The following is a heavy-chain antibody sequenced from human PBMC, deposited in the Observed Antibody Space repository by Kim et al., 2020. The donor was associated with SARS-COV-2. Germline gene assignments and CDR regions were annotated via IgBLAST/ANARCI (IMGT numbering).Heavy chain of an antibody. Sequence: GGSLRLSCAASGFTFSSYGMHWVRQAPGKGLEWVAVISYDGSNKYYADSVKGRFTISIDNSKNTLYLQMNSLRAEDTAVDYCASGYRVPYYYYGMDVWG. D-gene: IGHD5-12*01. J-gene: IGHJ6*02. CDR1: GFTFSSYG. V-gene: IGHV3-30*03. CDR3: ASGYRVPYYYYGMDV. CDR2: ISYDGSNK.